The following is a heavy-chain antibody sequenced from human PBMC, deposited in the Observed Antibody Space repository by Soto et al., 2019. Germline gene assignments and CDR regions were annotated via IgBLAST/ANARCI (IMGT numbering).Heavy chain of an antibody. CDR2: IYPGDSDT. D-gene: IGHD6-13*01. CDR3: ARTSAAGKYYYGMDV. J-gene: IGHJ6*02. V-gene: IGHV5-51*01. Sequence: GESLKISCKASGFSFTSYWIGWVRQMPGKGLEWMGIIYPGDSDTRYSPSFQGQVTISADKSISTAYLQWSSLKASDTAMYYCARTSAAGKYYYGMDVWGQGTTVTVSS. CDR1: GFSFTSYW.